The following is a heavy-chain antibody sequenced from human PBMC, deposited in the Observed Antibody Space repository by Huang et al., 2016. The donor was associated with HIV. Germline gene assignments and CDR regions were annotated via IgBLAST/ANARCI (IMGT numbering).Heavy chain of an antibody. CDR1: GGSIKSRNYY. CDR3: ARRQGSGYYFYFDY. J-gene: IGHJ4*02. Sequence: QLQLQESGPGLVKPSDTLSLNCTISGGSIKSRNYYWGWVRQAPGKGLEWTGDIYYSGSPYYTPSLRSRVSLAVDTSKNQVTLKVNAVIAADTAVYYCARRQGSGYYFYFDYWGRGIPVTVSA. CDR2: IYYSGSP. D-gene: IGHD3-22*01. V-gene: IGHV4-39*01.